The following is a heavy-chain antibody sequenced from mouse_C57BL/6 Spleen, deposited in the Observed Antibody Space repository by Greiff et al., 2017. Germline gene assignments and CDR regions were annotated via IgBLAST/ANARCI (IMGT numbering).Heavy chain of an antibody. CDR1: GFTFSDYY. D-gene: IGHD1-1*02. V-gene: IGHV5-16*01. Sequence: VQLKESEGGLVQPGSSMKLSCTASGFTFSDYYMAWVRQVPEKGLEWVANINYDGSSTYYLDSLKSRFIISRDNAKNILYLQMSSLKSEDTATYYCARAFHYYFDYWGQGTTLTVSS. J-gene: IGHJ2*01. CDR3: ARAFHYYFDY. CDR2: INYDGSST.